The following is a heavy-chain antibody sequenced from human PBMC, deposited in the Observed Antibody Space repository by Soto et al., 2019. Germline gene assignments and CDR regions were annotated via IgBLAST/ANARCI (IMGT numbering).Heavy chain of an antibody. CDR1: GGSISSSSYY. J-gene: IGHJ6*02. CDR2: IYYSGST. V-gene: IGHV4-39*01. CDR3: ARPSSSWDGDYYYYGMDV. Sequence: SETLSLTCTVSGGSISSSSYYWGWIRQPPGKGLEWIGSIYYSGSTYYNPSLKSRVTISVDTSKNQFSLKLSSVTAADTAVYNCARPSSSWDGDYYYYGMDVWGQGTTVTVSS. D-gene: IGHD6-13*01.